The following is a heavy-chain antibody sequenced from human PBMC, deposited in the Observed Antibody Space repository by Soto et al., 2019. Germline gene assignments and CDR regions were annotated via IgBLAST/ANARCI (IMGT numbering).Heavy chain of an antibody. CDR1: GFTFDDYA. D-gene: IGHD2-21*02. J-gene: IGHJ5*02. V-gene: IGHV3-9*01. Sequence: EVQLVESGGGLVQPGRSLRLSCAASGFTFDDYAMHWVRQAPGKGLEWVSGISWNSGSIGYADSVKGRFTISRDNAKNSLYLQMNSLRAEDTALYYCAKDVVVTALPYRFDPWGQGTLVTVSS. CDR2: ISWNSGSI. CDR3: AKDVVVTALPYRFDP.